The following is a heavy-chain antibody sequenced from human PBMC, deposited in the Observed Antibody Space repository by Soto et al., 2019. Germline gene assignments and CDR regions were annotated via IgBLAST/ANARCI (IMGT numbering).Heavy chain of an antibody. Sequence: SVKVSCKASGFTFTSSAVQWVRQARGQRLEWIGWIVVGSGNTNYAQKFQERVTITRDMPTSTAYMELSSLRSEVTAVYYCAAAPEGGPFDIWGQGTMVTVSS. CDR2: IVVGSGNT. CDR1: GFTFTSSA. CDR3: AAAPEGGPFDI. D-gene: IGHD6-25*01. V-gene: IGHV1-58*01. J-gene: IGHJ3*02.